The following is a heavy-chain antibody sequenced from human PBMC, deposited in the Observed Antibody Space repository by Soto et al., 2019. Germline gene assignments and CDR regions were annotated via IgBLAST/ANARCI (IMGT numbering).Heavy chain of an antibody. V-gene: IGHV4-31*03. CDR2: IYCSEIT. CDR1: GGSISSVGYY. Sequence: VQLQESGPGLVKPSQTLSLTCTVSGGSISSVGYYWSWIRQHPGKGLEWIGYIYCSEITYYNPSLKSRAFISVDPSKTQFSLQLSSVPAAYTAVYYCARRWGFDDSSGVDYWGQGTLVTVSS. CDR3: ARRWGFDDSSGVDY. J-gene: IGHJ4*02. D-gene: IGHD3-22*01.